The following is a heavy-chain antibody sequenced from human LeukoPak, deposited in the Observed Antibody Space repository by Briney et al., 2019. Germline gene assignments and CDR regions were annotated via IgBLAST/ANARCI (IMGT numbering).Heavy chain of an antibody. D-gene: IGHD3-10*01. CDR3: ARDYREGVRGVNMYGMDV. J-gene: IGHJ6*02. Sequence: SSETLSLTCTVSGGSISSYYWSWIRQPPGKGLEWIGYIYYSGSTNYNPSLKSRVTISVDTSKNQFSLKLSSVTAADTAVYYCARDYREGVRGVNMYGMDVWGQGTTVTVSS. CDR1: GGSISSYY. CDR2: IYYSGST. V-gene: IGHV4-59*01.